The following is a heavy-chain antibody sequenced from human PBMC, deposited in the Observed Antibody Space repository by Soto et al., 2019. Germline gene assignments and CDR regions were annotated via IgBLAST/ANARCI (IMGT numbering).Heavy chain of an antibody. CDR3: ARGGFITFGGVIVNPGAFDI. J-gene: IGHJ3*02. D-gene: IGHD3-16*02. CDR2: IYHSGST. CDR1: GGSISSGGYS. V-gene: IGHV4-30-2*01. Sequence: SETLSLTCAVSGGSISSGGYSWSWIRQPPGKGLEWIGYIYHSGSTYYNPSLKSRVTISVDRSKNQFSLKLSYVTAADTAVYYCARGGFITFGGVIVNPGAFDIWGQGTMVT.